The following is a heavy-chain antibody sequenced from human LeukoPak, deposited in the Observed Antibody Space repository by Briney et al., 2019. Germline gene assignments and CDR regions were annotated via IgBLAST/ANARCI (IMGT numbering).Heavy chain of an antibody. J-gene: IGHJ6*03. D-gene: IGHD1-7*01. Sequence: GESLKISCKGSGYSFTSYWIGWVRQLPGKGLEWMGIIYPGDSDTRYSPSFQGQVTISADKSISTAYLQWSSLKASDTAMYYSARRSNWNYEGFYYYYMDVWGKGTTVTVSS. CDR3: ARRSNWNYEGFYYYYMDV. CDR1: GYSFTSYW. V-gene: IGHV5-51*01. CDR2: IYPGDSDT.